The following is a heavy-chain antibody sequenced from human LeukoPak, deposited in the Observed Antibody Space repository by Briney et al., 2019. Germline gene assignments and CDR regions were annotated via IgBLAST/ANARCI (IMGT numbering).Heavy chain of an antibody. J-gene: IGHJ4*02. CDR3: ARDSYSSSWYDY. CDR2: ISSSSSVI. D-gene: IGHD6-13*01. Sequence: PGGSLRLSCAASGFTFSSYSTNWVRQAPGKGLEWVSYISSSSSVIYYADSVKGRFTISRDNAKNSLYLQMNSLGDEDTAVYYCARDSYSSSWYDYWGQGTLVTVSS. V-gene: IGHV3-48*02. CDR1: GFTFSSYS.